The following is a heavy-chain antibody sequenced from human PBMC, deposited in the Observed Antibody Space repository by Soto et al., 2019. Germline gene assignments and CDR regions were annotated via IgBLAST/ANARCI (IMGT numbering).Heavy chain of an antibody. CDR1: GGTFSSYT. J-gene: IGHJ6*02. CDR3: ARVQHIYAMDV. CDR2: VTPISGTT. Sequence: SVKVSCKVSGGTFSSYTFTWVRQAPGQGLEWMGGVTPISGTTNYAQKFQGRVTITADKSTFTAYMELTSLRSEDTAAYYCARVQHIYAMDVWGQGTTVTVS. V-gene: IGHV1-69*06. D-gene: IGHD2-21*01.